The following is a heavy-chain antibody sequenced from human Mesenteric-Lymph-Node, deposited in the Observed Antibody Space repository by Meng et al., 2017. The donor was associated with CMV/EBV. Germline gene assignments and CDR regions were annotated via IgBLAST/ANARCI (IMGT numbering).Heavy chain of an antibody. CDR1: FTFSSSW. CDR2: ISASGGST. V-gene: IGHV3-23*01. Sequence: FTFSSSWMHWVRQVPGKGLVWVSTISASGGSTYYADSVKGRFTISRDNSKNTLYLQMNSLRAEDTAVYYCAKDQSTLRGIAAAGGFDSWGQGTLVTVSS. J-gene: IGHJ4*02. CDR3: AKDQSTLRGIAAAGGFDS. D-gene: IGHD6-13*01.